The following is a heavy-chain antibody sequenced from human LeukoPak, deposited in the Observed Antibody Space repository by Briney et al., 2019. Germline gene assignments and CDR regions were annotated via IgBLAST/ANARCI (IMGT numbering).Heavy chain of an antibody. D-gene: IGHD3-22*01. CDR3: ARGRLGDSIGVVVVIDYYFDY. CDR2: IYYSGST. V-gene: IGHV4-39*07. Sequence: SETLSLTCTVSGGSISSSSYSWGWIRQPPGKGLEWIGSIYYSGSTYYNPSLKSRVTISVDTSKNQFSLKLSSVTAADTAVYYCARGRLGDSIGVVVVIDYYFDYWGQGTLVTVSS. J-gene: IGHJ4*02. CDR1: GGSISSSSYS.